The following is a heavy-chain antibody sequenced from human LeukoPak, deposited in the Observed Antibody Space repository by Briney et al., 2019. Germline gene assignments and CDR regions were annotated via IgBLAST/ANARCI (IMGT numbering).Heavy chain of an antibody. CDR3: ARWIPYYYYMDV. J-gene: IGHJ6*03. CDR2: INYSGST. V-gene: IGHV4-34*01. Sequence: PSETLSLTCAVYVESFSGYHWSWIRQPPGKGLEWIGEINYSGSTEYNPSLKSRVTISVDKSKNQFSLKVSSVTAADTAVYFCARWIPYYYYMDVWSKGTTVTVSS. D-gene: IGHD5-18*01. CDR1: VESFSGYH.